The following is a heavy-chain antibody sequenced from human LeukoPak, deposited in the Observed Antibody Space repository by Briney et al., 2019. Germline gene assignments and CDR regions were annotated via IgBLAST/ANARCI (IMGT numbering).Heavy chain of an antibody. CDR2: IYYSGST. V-gene: IGHV4-59*01. CDR3: ARASNAYGSGSHIRNNWFDP. CDR1: GASITSDY. J-gene: IGHJ5*02. Sequence: PSETLSLTCTVSGASITSDYWSWIRQPPGKGLEWIGYIYYSGSTNYNPSLKSRVTISVDTSKNQFSLKLSSVTAADTAVYYCARASNAYGSGSHIRNNWFDPWGQGTLVTVSS. D-gene: IGHD3-10*01.